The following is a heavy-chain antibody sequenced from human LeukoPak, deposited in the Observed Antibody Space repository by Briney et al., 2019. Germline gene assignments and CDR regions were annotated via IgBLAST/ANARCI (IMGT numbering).Heavy chain of an antibody. CDR1: GGSISSYY. J-gene: IGHJ4*02. Sequence: SETLSLTCTVSGGSISSYYWSWIRQPPGKGLEWIGYIYYSGSTNYNPSLKSRVTISVETSKNQFSLKLSSVTAADTAVYYCARHYYDILTGYTPFDYWGQGTLVTVSS. CDR3: ARHYYDILTGYTPFDY. V-gene: IGHV4-59*08. CDR2: IYYSGST. D-gene: IGHD3-9*01.